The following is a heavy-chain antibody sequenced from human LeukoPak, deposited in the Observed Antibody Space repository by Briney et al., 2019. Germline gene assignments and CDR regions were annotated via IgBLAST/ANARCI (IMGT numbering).Heavy chain of an antibody. Sequence: SETLSLTCTVSGGSISSYYWSWIRQPPGKGLEWIGYIYYSGSTNYNPSLKSRVTISVDTSKNQFSLKLSSVTAADTAVYYCASWGYYYDSSGPRCFDYWGQGTLVTVSS. D-gene: IGHD3-22*01. CDR2: IYYSGST. V-gene: IGHV4-59*01. CDR1: GGSISSYY. CDR3: ASWGYYYDSSGPRCFDY. J-gene: IGHJ4*02.